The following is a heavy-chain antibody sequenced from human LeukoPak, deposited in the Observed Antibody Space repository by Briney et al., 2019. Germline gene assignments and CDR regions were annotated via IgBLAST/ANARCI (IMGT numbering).Heavy chain of an antibody. Sequence: ASVKVSCKASGYTFTDYYFHWVRQAPGQGLEWMGWINLKIGGTNYAQKFQGRVTMTGDTSISTAYMELSRLRSDDTAVYYCARDKGRTYYYDSSGYYYVPGGMDVWGQGTTVTVSS. CDR3: ARDKGRTYYYDSSGYYYVPGGMDV. J-gene: IGHJ6*02. V-gene: IGHV1-2*02. CDR1: GYTFTDYY. D-gene: IGHD3-22*01. CDR2: INLKIGGT.